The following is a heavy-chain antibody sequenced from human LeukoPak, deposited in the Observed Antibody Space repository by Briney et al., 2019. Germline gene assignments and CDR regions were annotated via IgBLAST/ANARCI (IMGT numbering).Heavy chain of an antibody. CDR3: ARYVVPGRTLDY. V-gene: IGHV4-34*01. CDR2: INHSGST. Sequence: SETLSLTCTVYGGSFSGYFWTWIRQPPGKGLEWIGEINHSGSTNYNPSLKSRVTISVDTSKNQFSLKLSSVTAADTAFYYCARYVVPGRTLDYWGQGTLVTVSS. CDR1: GGSFSGYF. J-gene: IGHJ4*02. D-gene: IGHD6-6*01.